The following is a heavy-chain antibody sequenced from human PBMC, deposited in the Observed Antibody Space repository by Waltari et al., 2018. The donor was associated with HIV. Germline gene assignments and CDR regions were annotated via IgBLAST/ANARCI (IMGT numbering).Heavy chain of an antibody. D-gene: IGHD5-18*01. CDR1: GFTFSSYS. J-gene: IGHJ6*02. Sequence: EVQLVESGGGLVQPGGSLRLSCAASGFTFSSYSMNWVRQAPGKGLEWVSYISSSSSTIYYAGSVKGRFTISRDNGKNSLYLQMNSLRAEDTAVYYCARHKEGEGYNYWIYYYYYGMDVWGQGTTVTVSS. V-gene: IGHV3-48*01. CDR3: ARHKEGEGYNYWIYYYYYGMDV. CDR2: ISSSSSTI.